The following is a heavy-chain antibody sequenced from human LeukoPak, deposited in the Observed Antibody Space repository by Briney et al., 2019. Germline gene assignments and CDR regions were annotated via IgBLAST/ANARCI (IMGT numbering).Heavy chain of an antibody. D-gene: IGHD6-19*01. V-gene: IGHV4-4*02. J-gene: IGHJ4*02. CDR1: GFTVSSNY. CDR2: IYHSGST. CDR3: ASVGYSSGWGGFDY. Sequence: PGGSLRLSCAASGFTVSSNYMSWVRQPPGKGLEWIGEIYHSGSTNYNPSLKSRVTISVDKSKNQFSLKLSSVTAADTAVYYCASVGYSSGWGGFDYWGQGTLVTVSS.